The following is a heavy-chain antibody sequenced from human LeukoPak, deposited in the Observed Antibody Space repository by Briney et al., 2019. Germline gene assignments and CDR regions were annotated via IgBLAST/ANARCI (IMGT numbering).Heavy chain of an antibody. CDR3: ARLPRMYSSSWYQRGFDP. D-gene: IGHD6-13*01. J-gene: IGHJ5*02. CDR2: IYYSGST. Sequence: SETLSLTCTVSGGSISSSSYYWGWIRQPPGKGLEWIGSIYYSGSTYYNPSLKSRVTISVDTSKNQFSLKLSSVTAADTAVYYCARLPRMYSSSWYQRGFDPWGQGTLVTVSS. CDR1: GGSISSSSYY. V-gene: IGHV4-39*01.